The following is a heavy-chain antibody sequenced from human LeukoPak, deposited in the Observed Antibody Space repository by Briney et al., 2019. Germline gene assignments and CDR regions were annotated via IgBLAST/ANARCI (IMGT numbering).Heavy chain of an antibody. CDR3: ARASSYSSSWYHRSSYYYYMDV. D-gene: IGHD6-13*01. Sequence: GASVKVSCKASGYTFTSYDINWVRQATGQGLEWMGWMNPNSGNTGYAQKFQGRVTMTRNTSISTAYMELSSLRSEDTAVYYCARASSYSSSWYHRSSYYYYMDVWGKGTTVTISS. J-gene: IGHJ6*03. CDR2: MNPNSGNT. V-gene: IGHV1-8*01. CDR1: GYTFTSYD.